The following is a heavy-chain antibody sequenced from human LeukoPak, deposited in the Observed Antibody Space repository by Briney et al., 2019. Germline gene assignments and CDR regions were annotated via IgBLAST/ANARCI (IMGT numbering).Heavy chain of an antibody. CDR3: ASRILRYFDPIT. D-gene: IGHD3-9*01. CDR2: INHSGST. CDR1: GGSFSGYY. J-gene: IGHJ3*01. V-gene: IGHV4-34*01. Sequence: SETLSLTCAVYGGSFSGYYWSWIRQPPGKGLEWIGEINHSGSTNYNPSLKSRVTISVDTSKNQFSLKLSSVTAADTAVYYCASRILRYFDPITWGQGTMVTVSS.